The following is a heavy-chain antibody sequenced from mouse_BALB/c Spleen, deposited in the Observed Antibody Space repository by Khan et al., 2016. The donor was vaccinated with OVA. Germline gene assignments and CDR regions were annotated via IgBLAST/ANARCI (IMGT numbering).Heavy chain of an antibody. V-gene: IGHV5-17*02. CDR2: MSSGSSTI. Sequence: EVELVESGGGLVQPGGSRKLSCAASGFTFSSFGMHWVRQAPKKGLEWVAYMSSGSSTIYYVDTVKGRFTISRAHPKNTLFLQMTSLRSEDTAMYYCVRSGGNFHWYFDVWGAGTSVTVSS. D-gene: IGHD2-1*01. J-gene: IGHJ1*01. CDR1: GFTFSSFG. CDR3: VRSGGNFHWYFDV.